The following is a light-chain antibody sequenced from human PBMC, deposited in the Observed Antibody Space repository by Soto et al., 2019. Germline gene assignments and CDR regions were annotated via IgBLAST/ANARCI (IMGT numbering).Light chain of an antibody. CDR2: AAS. V-gene: IGKV1-39*01. CDR3: QRSNSGFP. J-gene: IGKJ3*01. CDR1: QSISSY. Sequence: DIQMTQSPSSLSASVGDRVTITCRASQSISSYLNWYQQKPGKAPKLLIYAASSLQSGVPSSFSGSGSGTEFTLTISSLQPEDLSTYYGQRSNSGFPFGPRDRVDIQ.